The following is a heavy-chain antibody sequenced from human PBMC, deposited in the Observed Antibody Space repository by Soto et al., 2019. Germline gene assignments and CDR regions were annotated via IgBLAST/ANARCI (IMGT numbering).Heavy chain of an antibody. J-gene: IGHJ4*02. CDR2: IYWDDDK. Sequence: QNTLKESGPTLVKPTQTLTLTCTFSGFSLSTSGVGVGWIRQPPGKALEWLALIYWDDDKRYSPSLKSRLTITKDTSKNQVVLTMTNMDPVDTATYYCAHRRSYCSGGSCYSGFDYWGQGTLVTVSS. V-gene: IGHV2-5*02. D-gene: IGHD2-15*01. CDR1: GFSLSTSGVG. CDR3: AHRRSYCSGGSCYSGFDY.